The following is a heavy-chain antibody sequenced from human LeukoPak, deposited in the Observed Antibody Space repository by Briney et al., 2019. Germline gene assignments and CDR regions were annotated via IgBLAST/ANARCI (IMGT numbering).Heavy chain of an antibody. CDR1: GFTFSSYE. CDR3: ARERGSRSFDI. J-gene: IGHJ3*02. V-gene: IGHV3-48*03. Sequence: PGGSLRLSCAASGFTFSSYEMNWVRQAPGKGLEWVSYISSSGLTIYYADSVKGRFTVSRDNAKNSLYLQMNSLRAEDTAVYYCARERGSRSFDIWGQGTMVTVSS. CDR2: ISSSGLTI.